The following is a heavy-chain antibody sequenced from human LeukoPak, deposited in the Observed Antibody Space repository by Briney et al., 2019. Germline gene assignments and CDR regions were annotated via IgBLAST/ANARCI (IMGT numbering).Heavy chain of an antibody. CDR1: GASISSGTYF. D-gene: IGHD2-8*01. V-gene: IGHV4-61*02. J-gene: IGHJ5*02. CDR3: ARALCINGICEWFDP. Sequence: PSETLSLTCTVSGASISSGTYFWSWIRQPAGTGLEWIGRIQTSGVTKYNPSLKSRVTVSMDTSKNQFSLTLRSVTAADTAVYYCARALCINGICEWFDPWGQGTLVTVSS. CDR2: IQTSGVT.